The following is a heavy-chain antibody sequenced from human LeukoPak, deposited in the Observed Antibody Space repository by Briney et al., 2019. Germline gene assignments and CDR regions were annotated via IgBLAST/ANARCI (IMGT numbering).Heavy chain of an antibody. D-gene: IGHD6-13*01. V-gene: IGHV3-23*01. CDR2: FSGSGDST. CDR3: ARFTRAAGTSHDAFDI. Sequence: GGSLRLSCAASGFXFSSYAISWVRQAPGKGLEWGSTFSGSGDSTYYADSVKGRFTISRDNSKNTLYLQMNSLRAEDTAVYYCARFTRAAGTSHDAFDIWGQGTMVTVSS. J-gene: IGHJ3*02. CDR1: GFXFSSYA.